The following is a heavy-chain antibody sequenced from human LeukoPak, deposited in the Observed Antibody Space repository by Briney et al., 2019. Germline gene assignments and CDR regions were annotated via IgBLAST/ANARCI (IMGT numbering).Heavy chain of an antibody. V-gene: IGHV3-30*02. Sequence: GGSLRLSCAASGFTFSSYGMHWVRQAPGKGLEWVAFIRYDGSNKYYADSVKGRFTISRDNSKNTLYLQMNSLRAEDTAVYYCAKRGYSYGYRYYYMDVWGKGTTVTISS. J-gene: IGHJ6*03. D-gene: IGHD5-18*01. CDR2: IRYDGSNK. CDR3: AKRGYSYGYRYYYMDV. CDR1: GFTFSSYG.